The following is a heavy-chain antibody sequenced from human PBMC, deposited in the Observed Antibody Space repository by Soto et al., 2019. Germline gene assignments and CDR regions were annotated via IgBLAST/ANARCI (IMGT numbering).Heavy chain of an antibody. V-gene: IGHV1-18*01. J-gene: IGHJ4*02. CDR2: IRAYNGST. CDR1: GFRFTSYE. CDR3: ARGEHWLAKFAY. Sequence: QVQLVQSGAEVKEPGASVKVSCKASGFRFTSYEISWVRQAPGQGLEWMGWIRAYNGSTRYAQMLQGRVTLTTDTPTSVFYMELRGLRSDATAVYYCARGEHWLAKFAYWGQGTLVTVSS. D-gene: IGHD6-19*01.